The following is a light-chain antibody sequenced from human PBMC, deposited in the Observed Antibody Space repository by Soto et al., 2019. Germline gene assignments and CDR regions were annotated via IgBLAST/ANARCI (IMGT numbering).Light chain of an antibody. V-gene: IGKV3-15*01. J-gene: IGKJ2*01. CDR3: QQYNNWPPMST. Sequence: EVVLTQSPATLSVSPGDRATLSCRASQSVSRNLAWYQQKPGQAPRLLIYGASTRATGVPARFSGSGSGTEFTLSISSLQSEDFAVYYCQQYNNWPPMSTFGQGTKLEMK. CDR2: GAS. CDR1: QSVSRN.